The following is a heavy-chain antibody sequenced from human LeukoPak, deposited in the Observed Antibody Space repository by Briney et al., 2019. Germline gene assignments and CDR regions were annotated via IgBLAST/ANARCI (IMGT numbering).Heavy chain of an antibody. J-gene: IGHJ4*02. D-gene: IGHD3-10*01. Sequence: SGGSLRLSCKGSGFTFGDYPMSWVRQAPGKGLEWLTFITSKAYGETAEYAASLRGRFTISRDDSNSIAYLQMNSLGTDDTAVYYCLRALAVTVSLWYFDYAGQGTVVTVSS. CDR3: LRALAVTVSLWYFDY. CDR1: GFTFGDYP. V-gene: IGHV3-49*04. CDR2: ITSKAYGETA.